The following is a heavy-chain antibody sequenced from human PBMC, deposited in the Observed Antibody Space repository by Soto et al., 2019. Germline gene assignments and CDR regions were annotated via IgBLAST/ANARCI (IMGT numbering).Heavy chain of an antibody. CDR3: AHMPSGWYVLDF. CDR1: GFPLKTIGVS. CDR2: IYWNDDE. J-gene: IGHJ4*02. V-gene: IGHV2-5*01. Sequence: RPEPGYDTQTLTLTCTFPGFPLKTIGVSGGWIRQPPGKALEWLALIYWNDDERYSPSLKSRLTITKDTSKKQVVLTMSKMDPVDSVTYACAHMPSGWYVLDFWGQRT. D-gene: IGHD6-19*01.